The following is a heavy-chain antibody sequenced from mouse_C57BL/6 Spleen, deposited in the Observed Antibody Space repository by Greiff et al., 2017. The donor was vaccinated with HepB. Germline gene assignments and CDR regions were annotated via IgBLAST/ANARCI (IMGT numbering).Heavy chain of an antibody. J-gene: IGHJ1*03. D-gene: IGHD1-1*01. CDR2: IYPGSGST. CDR1: GYTFTSYW. CDR3: AREGSTTVHWYFDG. Sequence: QVQLQQPGAELVKPGASVKMSCKASGYTFTSYWITWVKQRPGQGLEWIGDIYPGSGSTNYNEKFKSKATLTVDTSSSTAYMQLSSLTSEDSAVYYCAREGSTTVHWYFDGWGTGTTVTVSS. V-gene: IGHV1-55*01.